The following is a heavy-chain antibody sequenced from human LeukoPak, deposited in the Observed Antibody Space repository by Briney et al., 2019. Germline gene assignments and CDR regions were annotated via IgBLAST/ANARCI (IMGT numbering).Heavy chain of an antibody. J-gene: IGHJ4*02. Sequence: GGSLRLSCAASGFTFSSYSMNWVRQAPGKGLEWVSYISSSSSTIYYADSVKGRFTISRDNAKNSLYLQMNSLRAEDTAVYYCARGGDFWSGYWSYWGQGTLVTVSS. CDR1: GFTFSSYS. CDR2: ISSSSSTI. D-gene: IGHD3-3*01. V-gene: IGHV3-48*01. CDR3: ARGGDFWSGYWSY.